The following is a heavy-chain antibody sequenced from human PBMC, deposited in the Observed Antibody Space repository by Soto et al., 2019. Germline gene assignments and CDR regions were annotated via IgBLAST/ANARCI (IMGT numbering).Heavy chain of an antibody. V-gene: IGHV3-11*01. J-gene: IGHJ4*02. CDR1: GFTFSDYY. D-gene: IGHD5-18*01. CDR3: ARERYSYGPYYFDY. CDR2: ITSSGSTT. Sequence: QVQLVESGGDLVKPGGSLRLSCAASGFTFSDYYMSWIRQAPGKGIEWVSSITSSGSTTYYTDSVKGRFTISRDNAKNPLYRQMNSLRAEDTAVYYCARERYSYGPYYFDYWCQGTLVTVSS.